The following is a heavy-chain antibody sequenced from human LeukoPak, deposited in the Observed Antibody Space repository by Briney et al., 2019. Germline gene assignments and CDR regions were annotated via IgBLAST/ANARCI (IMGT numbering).Heavy chain of an antibody. CDR2: INSKTDGGTT. D-gene: IGHD2/OR15-2a*01. J-gene: IGHJ4*02. CDR3: TLLRGSGFDFLSDY. CDR1: GFTFSNAW. Sequence: GGSLRLSCAASGFTFSNAWMSWVRQAPGKGLEWVGRINSKTDGGTTDYAAAVKGRFTISRDDSKNTLYLQMNSLKTEDTAVYYCTLLRGSGFDFLSDYWGQGTLVTVSS. V-gene: IGHV3-15*01.